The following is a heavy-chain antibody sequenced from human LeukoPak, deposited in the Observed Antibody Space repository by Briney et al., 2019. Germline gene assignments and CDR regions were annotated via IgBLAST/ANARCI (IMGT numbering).Heavy chain of an antibody. CDR3: ARVGVGIIPFDY. V-gene: IGHV1-2*02. D-gene: IGHD2-15*01. CDR2: INSNSGAT. Sequence: GASVKVSCKASGYVFTGSYIHWVRQAPGQGLEWMGWINSNSGATNSAQKFQGRVTMTRDTSISTAYMELRRLRSDDTAVYYCARVGVGIIPFDYWGQGTLVTVSS. J-gene: IGHJ4*02. CDR1: GYVFTGSY.